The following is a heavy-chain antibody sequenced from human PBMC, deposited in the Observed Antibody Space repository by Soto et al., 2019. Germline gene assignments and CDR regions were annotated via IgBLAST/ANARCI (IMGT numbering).Heavy chain of an antibody. CDR1: GYTFTGYY. CDR3: ARGVELAAAYYFDY. CDR2: INPNSGGT. D-gene: IGHD6-13*01. J-gene: IGHJ4*02. V-gene: IGHV1-2*02. Sequence: ASVKVSCKASGYTFTGYYMHWVRQAPGQGLEWMGWINPNSGGTNYAQKFQGRVTMTRDTSISTAYMELSRLRSDDTAVYYCARGVELAAAYYFDYWGQGTLVTVSS.